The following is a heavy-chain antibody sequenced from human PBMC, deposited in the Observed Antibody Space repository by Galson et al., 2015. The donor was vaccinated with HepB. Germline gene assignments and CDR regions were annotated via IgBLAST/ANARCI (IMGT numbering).Heavy chain of an antibody. V-gene: IGHV3-30*18. CDR3: AKELSSSWYPLGYFDF. D-gene: IGHD6-13*01. Sequence: SLRLSCAASGFTFSTYGMHWVRQAPGKGLEWVAVTSYDGRDKYYADSVKGRFTISRDNFKNTPYLQMNSLRTEDTAVYYCAKELSSSWYPLGYFDFWGQATLVTVSS. CDR1: GFTFSTYG. J-gene: IGHJ4*02. CDR2: TSYDGRDK.